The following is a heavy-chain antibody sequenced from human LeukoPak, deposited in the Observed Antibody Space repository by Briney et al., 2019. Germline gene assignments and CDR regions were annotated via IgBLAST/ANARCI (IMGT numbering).Heavy chain of an antibody. J-gene: IGHJ4*02. D-gene: IGHD6-13*01. CDR3: ARGRKDMMAAGLFDY. Sequence: PGGSLRLSCAASGFSFNTYAMSWVRQAPGKGLEWVSYMSRSGSTIYYADSAKGRFTISRDNAKNSLYLQMNSLRAEDTAVYYCARGRKDMMAAGLFDYWGQGTLVTVSS. CDR1: GFSFNTYA. V-gene: IGHV3-48*03. CDR2: MSRSGSTI.